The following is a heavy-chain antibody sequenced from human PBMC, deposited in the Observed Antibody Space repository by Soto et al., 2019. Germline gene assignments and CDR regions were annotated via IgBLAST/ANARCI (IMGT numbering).Heavy chain of an antibody. Sequence: GGSLRLSCAASGFTFSSCAMHWVRQAPGEGLEYVSAIDSNGYNTYYANSVKGRFTVSRDNSKNTLYLQMGSLRAEDMAVYYCARVRITLSTGGAPYYYMDVWGKGTTVTVSS. V-gene: IGHV3-64*01. J-gene: IGHJ6*03. D-gene: IGHD3-10*01. CDR1: GFTFSSCA. CDR2: IDSNGYNT. CDR3: ARVRITLSTGGAPYYYMDV.